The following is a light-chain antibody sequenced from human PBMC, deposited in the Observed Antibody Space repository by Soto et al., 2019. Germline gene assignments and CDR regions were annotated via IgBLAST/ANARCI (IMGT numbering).Light chain of an antibody. Sequence: QSALTQPASVSGSPGQSITISCTGTSSDVGGYNYVSWYQQHPGKAPKLMIYEVSNRPSGVSNRFSGSKSGNTASLTISGLQGEDEADDYDSSYTSSSALDYVFGTGTKVTVL. V-gene: IGLV2-14*01. CDR1: SSDVGGYNY. J-gene: IGLJ1*01. CDR2: EVS. CDR3: SSYTSSSALDYV.